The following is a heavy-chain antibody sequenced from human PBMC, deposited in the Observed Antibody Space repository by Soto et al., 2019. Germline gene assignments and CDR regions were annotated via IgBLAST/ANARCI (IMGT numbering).Heavy chain of an antibody. CDR1: GFTFSSYG. Sequence: PGGSLRLSCAASGFTFSSYGRHWVRQAPGKGLEWVAVIWYDGSNKYYADSVKGRFTISRDNSKNTLYLQMNSLRAEDTAVYYCARDPLRDYYDSSGYYSAWGIDYWGQGTLVTVSS. CDR2: IWYDGSNK. J-gene: IGHJ4*02. D-gene: IGHD3-22*01. V-gene: IGHV3-33*01. CDR3: ARDPLRDYYDSSGYYSAWGIDY.